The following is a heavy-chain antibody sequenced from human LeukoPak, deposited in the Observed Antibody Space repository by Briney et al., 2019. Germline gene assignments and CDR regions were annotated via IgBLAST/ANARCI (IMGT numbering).Heavy chain of an antibody. D-gene: IGHD3-22*01. CDR3: AREASYGDSSGPYFDY. Sequence: GAPVKVSCKASGYTFTGYYMHWVRQAPGQGLEWMGWINPSGGSTSYAQKFQGRVTMTRDTSTSTVYMELSSLRSEDTAVYYCAREASYGDSSGPYFDYWGQGTLVTVSS. CDR2: INPSGGST. V-gene: IGHV1-46*01. CDR1: GYTFTGYY. J-gene: IGHJ4*02.